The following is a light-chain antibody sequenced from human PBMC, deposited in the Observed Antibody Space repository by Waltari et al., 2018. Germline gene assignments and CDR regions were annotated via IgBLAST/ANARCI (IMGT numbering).Light chain of an antibody. Sequence: SYLLTQPPSVSLAPGQTARTTCGGTRIDLTMVHWYRRKPGQAPVLVVYDDNHLPSGIPERFSGSNFGNTATLTISRVEAGDEADYLCQVWDSVTDPWVFGGGTKLTVL. CDR2: DDN. CDR1: RIDLTM. J-gene: IGLJ3*02. V-gene: IGLV3-21*02. CDR3: QVWDSVTDPWV.